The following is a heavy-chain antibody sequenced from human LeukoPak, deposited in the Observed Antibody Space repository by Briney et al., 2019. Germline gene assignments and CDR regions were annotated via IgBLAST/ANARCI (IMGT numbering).Heavy chain of an antibody. D-gene: IGHD5-24*01. J-gene: IGHJ4*02. CDR2: ISSDGDST. CDR1: GFTFSMYA. CDR3: ARGGDGYIDY. V-gene: IGHV3-64*01. Sequence: GGSLRLTCAASGFTFSMYAMHWVRQAPRTGLEYVSAISSDGDSTYYARSVKGRCSISRDNPKDTLNLQMGSLRTEDLAVYYCARGGDGYIDYWGQGTLVTVSS.